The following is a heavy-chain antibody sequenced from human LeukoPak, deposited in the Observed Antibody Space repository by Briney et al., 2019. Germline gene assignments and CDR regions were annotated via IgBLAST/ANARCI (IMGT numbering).Heavy chain of an antibody. CDR1: GFTFSTYW. Sequence: GGSLRLSCAASGFTFSTYWMNWVREAPGKGLEWVANINHGGSEKYYVDSVKGRFTISRDNAKNSLYLQMNSLRAEDTAVYYCAKGSSGWHFDYWGQGTLVTVSS. CDR3: AKGSSGWHFDY. J-gene: IGHJ4*02. D-gene: IGHD6-19*01. V-gene: IGHV3-7*04. CDR2: INHGGSEK.